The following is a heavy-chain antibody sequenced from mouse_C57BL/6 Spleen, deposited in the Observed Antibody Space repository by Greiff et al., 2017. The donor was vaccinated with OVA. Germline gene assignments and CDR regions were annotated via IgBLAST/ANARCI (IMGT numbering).Heavy chain of an antibody. CDR2: INPNNGGT. CDR1: GYTFTDYY. CDR3: AREDYEGFAY. Sequence: VQLQQSGPELVKPGASVKISCKASGYTFTDYYMNWVKQSHGKSLEWIGDINPNNGGTSYTQKFKGKATLTVDKSSSTAYMELRSLTSEDSAVYYCAREDYEGFAYWGQGTLVTVSA. D-gene: IGHD2-4*01. V-gene: IGHV1-26*01. J-gene: IGHJ3*01.